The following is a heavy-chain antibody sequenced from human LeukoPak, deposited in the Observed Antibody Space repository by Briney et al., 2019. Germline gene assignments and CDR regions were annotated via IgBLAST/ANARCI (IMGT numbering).Heavy chain of an antibody. Sequence: ASVKVSCKASGYTFTSYGISWVRQAPGQGLEWMGWINPNSGGTNYAQKFQGRVTMTRDTSISTAYMELSRLRSDDTAVYYCARDPNPYYYDSSGYGVLDYWGQGTLVTVSS. CDR1: GYTFTSYG. V-gene: IGHV1-2*02. CDR2: INPNSGGT. D-gene: IGHD3-22*01. J-gene: IGHJ4*02. CDR3: ARDPNPYYYDSSGYGVLDY.